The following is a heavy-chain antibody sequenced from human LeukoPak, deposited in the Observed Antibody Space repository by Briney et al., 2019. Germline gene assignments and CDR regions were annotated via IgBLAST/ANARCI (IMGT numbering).Heavy chain of an antibody. CDR3: ARSLSTAGIDY. V-gene: IGHV4-59*08. CDR2: IYYSGRT. J-gene: IGHJ4*02. D-gene: IGHD2-2*01. CDR1: GGSMNYYY. Sequence: PSETLSLTCTVSGGSMNYYYWNWIRQPPGQGLEWIGYIYYSGRTNFSPSLKSRVTMSADTSKNLFSLNLRSVTAADTAVYYCARSLSTAGIDYWGQGTLVTVSS.